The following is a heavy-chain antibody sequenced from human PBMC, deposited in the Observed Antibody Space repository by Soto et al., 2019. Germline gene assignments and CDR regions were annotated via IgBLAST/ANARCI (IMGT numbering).Heavy chain of an antibody. CDR1: GYTFTSYA. V-gene: IGHV1-3*01. Sequence: ASVKVSCKASGYTFTSYAMHWVRQAPGQRLEWMGWINAGNGNTKYSQKFQGRVTITRDTSASTAYMELSSLRSEDTAVYYCASSTHKLRAFDIWGQGTMVTVSS. D-gene: IGHD1-1*01. CDR2: INAGNGNT. J-gene: IGHJ3*02. CDR3: ASSTHKLRAFDI.